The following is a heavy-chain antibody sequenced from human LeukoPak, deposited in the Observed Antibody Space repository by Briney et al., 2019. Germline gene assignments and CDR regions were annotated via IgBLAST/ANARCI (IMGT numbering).Heavy chain of an antibody. J-gene: IGHJ4*02. D-gene: IGHD6-19*01. CDR2: ISAYNGNT. V-gene: IGHV1-18*01. CDR1: GYTFTSYG. CDR3: ARDGYSSGWYVLDY. Sequence: ASVKVSFKASGYTFTSYGISWVRQAPGQGLEWMGWISAYNGNTNYAQKLQGRVTMTTDTSTSTAYMELRSLRSDDTAVYYCARDGYSSGWYVLDYWGQGTLVTVSS.